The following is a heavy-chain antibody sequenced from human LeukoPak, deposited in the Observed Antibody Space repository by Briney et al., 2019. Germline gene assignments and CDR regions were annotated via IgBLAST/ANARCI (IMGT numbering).Heavy chain of an antibody. J-gene: IGHJ4*02. CDR3: ARDRRDDSSSWYYFDY. CDR1: GFTFSSYA. D-gene: IGHD6-13*01. CDR2: ISYDGSNK. V-gene: IGHV3-30*14. Sequence: GRSLRLSCAASGFTFSSYAMHWVRQTPGQGLALVAVISYDGSNKYYADSVKGRFTISRDNSKNTLYLQMNSLRAEDTAVYYCARDRRDDSSSWYYFDYWGQGTLVTVSS.